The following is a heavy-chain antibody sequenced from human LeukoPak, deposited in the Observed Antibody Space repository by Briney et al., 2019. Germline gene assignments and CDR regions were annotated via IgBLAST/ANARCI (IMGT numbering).Heavy chain of an antibody. V-gene: IGHV3-23*01. D-gene: IGHD6-19*01. J-gene: IGHJ4*02. CDR2: ISYSGGST. Sequence: PGGSLRLSCAASEFTFSSYAMSWVRQAPGKGLKWVSAISYSGGSTYYADSVKGRFTISRDNSKNTLYLQMNSLRAEDTAVYYCAKDQRSIAVAGYFDYWGQGTLVTVSS. CDR3: AKDQRSIAVAGYFDY. CDR1: EFTFSSYA.